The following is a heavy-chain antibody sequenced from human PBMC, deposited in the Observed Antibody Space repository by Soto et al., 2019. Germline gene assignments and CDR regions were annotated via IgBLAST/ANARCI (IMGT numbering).Heavy chain of an antibody. Sequence: ASVKVSCKASGYTFTSYAMHWVRQAPGQRLEWMGWINAGNGNTKYSQKFQGRVTITRDTSASTAYMELSSLRSEDTAVYYCARVGYCSSTSCYLPFDYWGQGTLVTVSS. D-gene: IGHD2-2*01. J-gene: IGHJ4*02. CDR2: INAGNGNT. CDR3: ARVGYCSSTSCYLPFDY. CDR1: GYTFTSYA. V-gene: IGHV1-3*01.